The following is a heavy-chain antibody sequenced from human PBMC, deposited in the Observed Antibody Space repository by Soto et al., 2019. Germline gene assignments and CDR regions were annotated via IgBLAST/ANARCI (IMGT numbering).Heavy chain of an antibody. CDR2: INPSGGST. V-gene: IGHV1-46*01. CDR1: GYTFTSYY. CDR3: AGRPVSLAYCGGDCYFDFDY. D-gene: IGHD2-21*02. J-gene: IGHJ4*02. Sequence: ASVKVSCKASGYTFTSYYMHWVRQAPGQGLEWMGIINPSGGSTSYAQKFQGRVTMTRDTSTSTVYMELSSLRSEDTAVYYCAGRPVSLAYCGGDCYFDFDYWGQGTLVTVSS.